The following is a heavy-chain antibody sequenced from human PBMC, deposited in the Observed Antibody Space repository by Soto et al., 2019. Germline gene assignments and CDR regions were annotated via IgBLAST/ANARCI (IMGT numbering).Heavy chain of an antibody. CDR1: GGSISSGGYS. CDR2: IYHSGST. D-gene: IGHD4-17*01. V-gene: IGHV4-30-2*01. CDR3: ARAMTTVTYYYYGMDV. Sequence: SETLSLTCAVSGGSISSGGYSWSWIRQPPGKGLEWIGYIYHSGSTYYNPSLKSRVTISVDRSKNQFSLKLSSVTAADTAVYYCARAMTTVTYYYYGMDVWGQGTTVTVSS. J-gene: IGHJ6*02.